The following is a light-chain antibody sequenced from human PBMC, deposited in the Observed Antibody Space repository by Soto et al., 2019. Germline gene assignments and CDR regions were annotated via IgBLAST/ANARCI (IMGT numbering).Light chain of an antibody. Sequence: EIVLTQPPGTLSLSPGERATLSCRASQSVNNIAWYQQKPGQAPRRLIYGVSSRATGIPDRFSGSGSGTDFTLTISRLEPEDFALYFCQQYASSPLTFGQGTKVDIK. V-gene: IGKV3-20*01. CDR2: GVS. CDR3: QQYASSPLT. J-gene: IGKJ1*01. CDR1: QSVNN.